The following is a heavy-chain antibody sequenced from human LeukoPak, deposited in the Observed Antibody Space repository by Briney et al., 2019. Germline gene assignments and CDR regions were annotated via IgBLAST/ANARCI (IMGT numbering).Heavy chain of an antibody. J-gene: IGHJ6*03. Sequence: SGGSLRLSCAASGFTFSSYGMHWVRQAPGKGLEWVAFIRYDGSNKYYADSVKGRFTISRDSSKNTLYLQMNSLRAEDTAVYYCAKDSDYYYYMDVWGTGTTVTVSS. CDR1: GFTFSSYG. CDR2: IRYDGSNK. V-gene: IGHV3-30*02. CDR3: AKDSDYYYYMDV.